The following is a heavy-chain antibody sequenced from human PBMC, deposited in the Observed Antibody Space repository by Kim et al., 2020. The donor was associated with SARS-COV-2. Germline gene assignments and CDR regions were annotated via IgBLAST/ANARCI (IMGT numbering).Heavy chain of an antibody. J-gene: IGHJ4*02. CDR2: IYPGDSDT. V-gene: IGHV5-51*01. CDR3: ARLTGTWSGITGTPGYYFDY. CDR1: GYSFTSYW. Sequence: GESLKISCKGSGYSFTSYWIGWVRQMPGKGLEWMGIIYPGDSDTRYSPSFQGQVTISADKSISTAYLQWSSLKASDTAMYYCARLTGTWSGITGTPGYYFDYWGQGTLVTVSS. D-gene: IGHD1-20*01.